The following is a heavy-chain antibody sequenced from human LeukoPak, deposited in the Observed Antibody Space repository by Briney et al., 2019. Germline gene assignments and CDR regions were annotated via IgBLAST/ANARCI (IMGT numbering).Heavy chain of an antibody. CDR3: ARVGSYYGNWFDP. V-gene: IGHV1-8*02. CDR1: GGTFSSYA. CDR2: MNPNSGNT. D-gene: IGHD1-26*01. J-gene: IGHJ5*02. Sequence: ASVKVSCKASGGTFSSYAINWVRQATGQGLEWMGWMNPNSGNTGYAQKFQGRVTMTRNTSISTAYMELSSLRSEDTAVYYCARVGSYYGNWFDPWGQGTLVTVSS.